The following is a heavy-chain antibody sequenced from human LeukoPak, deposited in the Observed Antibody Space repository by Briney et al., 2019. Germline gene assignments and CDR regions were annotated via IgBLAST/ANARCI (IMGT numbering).Heavy chain of an antibody. CDR2: IIHILGIA. CDR1: GGTFSSYA. J-gene: IGHJ4*02. CDR3: ASAGGDYGLGRGTEISVDY. D-gene: IGHD3-10*01. V-gene: IGHV1-69*04. Sequence: ASVKVSCKASGGTFSSYAISWVRHAPGQGLEWMGRIIHILGIANFAQKSQGRVTITADKSTSTAYMELSSLRSEDTAGYYCASAGGDYGLGRGTEISVDYWGQGTLVTVSS.